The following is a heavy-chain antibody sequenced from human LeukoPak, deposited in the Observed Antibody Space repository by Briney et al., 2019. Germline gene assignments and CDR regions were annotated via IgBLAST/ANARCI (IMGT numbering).Heavy chain of an antibody. CDR1: GFTFSSYS. CDR2: ISERGDYT. J-gene: IGHJ2*01. D-gene: IGHD4/OR15-4a*01. V-gene: IGHV3-23*01. Sequence: GGSLRLSCAASGFTFSSYSMNWVRQAPGKGLEWVSSISERGDYTYYADSVKGRFTISRDTSKITLHLDLSTLRVDDTAIYYCAKLLGDNPIRWYFDLWGRGTLDTVSS. CDR3: AKLLGDNPIRWYFDL.